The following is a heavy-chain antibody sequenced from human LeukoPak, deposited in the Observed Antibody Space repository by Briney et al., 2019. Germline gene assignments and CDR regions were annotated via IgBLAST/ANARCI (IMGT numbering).Heavy chain of an antibody. Sequence: ASVKVSCKVSGYTLTELSMHWVRRAPGKGLEWMGGFDPEDGETIYAQKFQGRVTMTEDTSTDTAYMELSSLRSEDTAVYYCATRRITMREPLLYYFDYWGQGTLVTVSS. CDR1: GYTLTELS. CDR3: ATRRITMREPLLYYFDY. V-gene: IGHV1-24*01. D-gene: IGHD3-22*01. CDR2: FDPEDGET. J-gene: IGHJ4*02.